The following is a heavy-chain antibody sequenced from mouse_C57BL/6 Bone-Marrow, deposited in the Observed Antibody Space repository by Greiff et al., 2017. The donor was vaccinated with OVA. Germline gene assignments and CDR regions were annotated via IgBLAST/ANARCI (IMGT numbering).Heavy chain of an antibody. CDR1: GYTFTDYE. J-gene: IGHJ4*01. Sequence: VQLVESGAELVRPGASVTLSCKASGYTFTDYEMHWVKQTPVHGLEWIGAIDPETGGTAYNQKFKGKAILTADKSSSTAYMELRSLTSEDSAVYYCARLWDDYAMDYWGQGTSVTVSS. CDR3: ARLWDDYAMDY. V-gene: IGHV1-15*01. CDR2: IDPETGGT. D-gene: IGHD4-1*01.